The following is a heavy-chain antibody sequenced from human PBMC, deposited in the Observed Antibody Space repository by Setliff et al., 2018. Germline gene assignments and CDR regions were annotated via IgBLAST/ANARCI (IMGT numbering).Heavy chain of an antibody. V-gene: IGHV4-38-2*02. D-gene: IGHD5-18*01. CDR3: AKDVGDGYGVDAYASGGFDI. J-gene: IGHJ3*02. CDR1: GYSISSAYY. Sequence: TLSLTCAVSGYSISSAYYWGWIRQTPGKGLEWIGSIFHSGRSYYNPSLKSRVTMSVDTSKSQFSLKLSSVTAADTAVYYCAKDVGDGYGVDAYASGGFDIWGQGTLVTVSS. CDR2: IFHSGRS.